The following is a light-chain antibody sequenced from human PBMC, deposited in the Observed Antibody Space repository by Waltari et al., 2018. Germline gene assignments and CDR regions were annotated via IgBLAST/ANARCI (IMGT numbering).Light chain of an antibody. V-gene: IGKV3-20*01. Sequence: ELVLTQSPGTLSLSPGERATLSCRASQTFGKYLAWYQQKPGQAPRLLIYDASIRASGIPDRFSGSGSGTDFSLTISTLEPEDFAVYYCQHYVRLPATFGQGTKVEIK. CDR2: DAS. CDR1: QTFGKY. J-gene: IGKJ1*01. CDR3: QHYVRLPAT.